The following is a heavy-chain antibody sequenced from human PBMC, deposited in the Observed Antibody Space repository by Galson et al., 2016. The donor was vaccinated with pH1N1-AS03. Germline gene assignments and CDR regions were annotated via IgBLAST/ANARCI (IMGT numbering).Heavy chain of an antibody. D-gene: IGHD2-21*02. CDR2: IRSKTYGGTA. Sequence: LRLSCATSGFTFADHAMSWFRQAPGMGLEWVGFIRSKTYGGTAEYAASVKDRFTLSRGDSKRIAYLQMDSLKIEDTGIYYCTRGCGGACPRGDSWGQGTLVTVSS. CDR3: TRGCGGACPRGDS. V-gene: IGHV3-49*03. J-gene: IGHJ4*02. CDR1: GFTFADHA.